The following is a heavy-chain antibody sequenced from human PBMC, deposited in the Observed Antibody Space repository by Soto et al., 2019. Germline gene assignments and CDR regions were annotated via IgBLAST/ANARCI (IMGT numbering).Heavy chain of an antibody. Sequence: PGGALRVSCSESGFTFGDSYMSWIRQAPGKGLEWLSYISPGSRYPAYADSVKGRFTISRDNAKRSLYLQMMSLTAEDTAIYYCVRGGGGGLFDPWGQGTMVTVSS. D-gene: IGHD2-15*01. J-gene: IGHJ5*02. CDR3: VRGGGGGLFDP. V-gene: IGHV3-11*06. CDR1: GFTFGDSY. CDR2: ISPGSRYP.